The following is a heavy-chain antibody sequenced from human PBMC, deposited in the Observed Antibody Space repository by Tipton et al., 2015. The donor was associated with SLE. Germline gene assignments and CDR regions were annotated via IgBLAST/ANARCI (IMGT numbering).Heavy chain of an antibody. D-gene: IGHD3-16*01. CDR2: INHSGST. Sequence: TLSLTCAVYGGSFSGYYWSWIRQPPGKGLEWIGEINHSGSTNYNPSLKSRVTISVDTSKNQFSLKLSSVTAADTAVYYCARGQEGDYIWGIWGQGTLVTVSS. J-gene: IGHJ4*02. CDR1: GGSFSGYY. CDR3: ARGQEGDYIWGI. V-gene: IGHV4-34*01.